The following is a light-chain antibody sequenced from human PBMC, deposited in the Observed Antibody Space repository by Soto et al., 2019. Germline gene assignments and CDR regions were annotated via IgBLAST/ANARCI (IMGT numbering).Light chain of an antibody. CDR3: SSYTSSSTEV. V-gene: IGLV2-14*01. J-gene: IGLJ1*01. Sequence: QSVLTQPAPMSGSPGQSITISYTGTSSDVGGYNYVSWYQQHPGKAPKLMIYEVSNRPSGVSNRFSGSKSGNTASLTISGLQAEDEADYYCSSYTSSSTEVFGTGTKVTVL. CDR2: EVS. CDR1: SSDVGGYNY.